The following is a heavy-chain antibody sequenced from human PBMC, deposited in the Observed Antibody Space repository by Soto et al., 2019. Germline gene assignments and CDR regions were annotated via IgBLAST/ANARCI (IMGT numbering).Heavy chain of an antibody. D-gene: IGHD2-15*01. CDR2: IYYSGST. J-gene: IGHJ4*02. Sequence: QLQLQESGPGLVKPSETLSLTCTVSGGSISSSSYYWGWIRQPPGKGLEWIGSIYYSGSTYYNPSLKSRVTISVDTSKNQFSLKLSSVTAADTAVYYCARRLGVVAATRGEDYWGQGTLVTVSS. CDR1: GGSISSSSYY. V-gene: IGHV4-39*01. CDR3: ARRLGVVAATRGEDY.